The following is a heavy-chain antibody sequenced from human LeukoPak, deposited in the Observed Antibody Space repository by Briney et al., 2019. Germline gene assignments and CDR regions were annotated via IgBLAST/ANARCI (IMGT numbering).Heavy chain of an antibody. V-gene: IGHV4-39*07. J-gene: IGHJ4*02. Sequence: SETLSLTCTVSGGSISSYYWSWIRQPPGKGLEWIGSIYYSGSTYYNPSLKSRVTISVDTSKNQFSLKLSSVTAADTAVYYCARGRRLFSYWGQGTLVTASS. CDR1: GGSISSYY. CDR3: ARGRRLFSY. CDR2: IYYSGST.